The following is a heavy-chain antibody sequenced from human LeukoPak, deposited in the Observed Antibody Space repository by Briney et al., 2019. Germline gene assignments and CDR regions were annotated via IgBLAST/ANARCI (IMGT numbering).Heavy chain of an antibody. CDR3: AREGYCNSTSCYTLGDAFDI. CDR1: GFTVSSNY. Sequence: GGSLRLSCAASGFTVSSNYMSWVRQAPGKGLEWVSVIYSGGSTYHADSVKGRFTISRDNSKNTLYLQMNSLRAEDTAVYYCAREGYCNSTSCYTLGDAFDIWGQGTMVTVSS. CDR2: IYSGGST. J-gene: IGHJ3*02. V-gene: IGHV3-53*01. D-gene: IGHD2-2*02.